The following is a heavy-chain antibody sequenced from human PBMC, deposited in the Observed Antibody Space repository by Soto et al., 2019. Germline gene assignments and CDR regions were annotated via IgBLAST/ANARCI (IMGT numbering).Heavy chain of an antibody. J-gene: IGHJ5*02. CDR2: INPNSGGT. Sequence: QVQLVQSGAEVKKPGASVKVSCKASRYTFTGYYMHWVRQAPGQGLEWMGWINPNSGGTNYAQKFQGWVTMTRDTSISTAYMELSRLRSDDTAVYYCARSPITIFGVDNWFDPWGQGTLVTVSS. CDR1: RYTFTGYY. V-gene: IGHV1-2*04. CDR3: ARSPITIFGVDNWFDP. D-gene: IGHD3-3*01.